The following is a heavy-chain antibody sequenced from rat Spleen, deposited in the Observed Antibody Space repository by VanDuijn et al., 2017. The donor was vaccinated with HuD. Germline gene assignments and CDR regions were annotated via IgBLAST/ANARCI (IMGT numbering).Heavy chain of an antibody. CDR2: ISTGGGNT. CDR3: ARHNSGYGVMDA. Sequence: EVQLVESGGGLVQPGRSLKLSCAASGFTFSDYGVAWVRQAPTTGLEWVATISTGGGNTYYRDSVKGRFTISRDNAKSTLYLQMDSLRSEDTATYYCARHNSGYGVMDAWGQGASVTVSS. J-gene: IGHJ4*01. CDR1: GFTFSDYG. D-gene: IGHD4-3*01. V-gene: IGHV5S23*01.